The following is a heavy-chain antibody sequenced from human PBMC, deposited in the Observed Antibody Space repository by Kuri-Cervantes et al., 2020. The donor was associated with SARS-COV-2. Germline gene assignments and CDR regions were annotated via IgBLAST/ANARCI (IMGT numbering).Heavy chain of an antibody. CDR2: INPSGSGT. CDR1: GYTFSDHY. V-gene: IGHV1-46*01. J-gene: IGHJ4*02. Sequence: ASVKVSCKASGYTFSDHYMYWVRQAPGQGLEWMGIINPSGSGTRYPQRFQGRVTMTRDTSTSTVYMELSRLRSDDTAVYYCARDPGSGYDYGFDYWGQGTLVTVSS. CDR3: ARDPGSGYDYGFDY. D-gene: IGHD5-12*01.